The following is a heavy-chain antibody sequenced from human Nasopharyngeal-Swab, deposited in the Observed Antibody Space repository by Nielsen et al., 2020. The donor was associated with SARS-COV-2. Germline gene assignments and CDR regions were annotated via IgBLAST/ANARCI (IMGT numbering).Heavy chain of an antibody. CDR2: IYSGGST. CDR1: GFTVSSNY. Sequence: GGSLRLSCAASGFTVSSNYMSWVRQAPGKGLEWVSVIYSGGSTYYADSVKGRFTISGDNSKNTLYLQMNSLRAEDTAVYYCARDGSGYSYGLLDYWGQGTLVTVSS. D-gene: IGHD5-18*01. CDR3: ARDGSGYSYGLLDY. V-gene: IGHV3-66*01. J-gene: IGHJ4*02.